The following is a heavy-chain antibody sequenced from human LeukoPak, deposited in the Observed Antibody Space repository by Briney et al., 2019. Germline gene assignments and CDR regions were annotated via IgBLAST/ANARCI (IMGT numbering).Heavy chain of an antibody. CDR1: GFTFSSYS. J-gene: IGHJ5*02. CDR2: ISSSSSTI. Sequence: GGSLRLSCAASGFTFSSYSMNWVRQAPGKGLEWVSYISSSSSTIYYADSVRGRFTISRDNAKNSLYLTMNSLRAEDTAVYYCARFTRGFDPWGQGTLVTVSS. V-gene: IGHV3-48*01. CDR3: ARFTRGFDP.